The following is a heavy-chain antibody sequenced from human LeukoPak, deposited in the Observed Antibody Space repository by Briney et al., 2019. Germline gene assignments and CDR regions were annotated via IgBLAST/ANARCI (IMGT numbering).Heavy chain of an antibody. J-gene: IGHJ3*01. CDR1: GYTFTHYG. CDR2: ISAYNGNT. V-gene: IGHV1-18*01. Sequence: ASVKVSCKASGYTFTHYGIRWVRQAPGQGLEWMGWISAYNGNTNYAQNLQGRVTMTTDTSTRTAYMELRSLRSDDTAMYYCARASAVTGTSRTSDDAFDVWGQGTMVTVSP. D-gene: IGHD1-7*01. CDR3: ARASAVTGTSRTSDDAFDV.